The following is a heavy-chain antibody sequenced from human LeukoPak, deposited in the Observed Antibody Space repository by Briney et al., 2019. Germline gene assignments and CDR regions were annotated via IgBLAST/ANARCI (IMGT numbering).Heavy chain of an antibody. Sequence: HPGGSLRLSCAASGSTFSSYGMHWVRQAPGKGLEWVAFIRYDGSNKYYADSVKGRFTISRDNSKNTLYLQMNSLRAEDTAVYYCAKPPASSTQAAINFQHWGQGTLITVSS. CDR2: IRYDGSNK. V-gene: IGHV3-30*02. J-gene: IGHJ1*01. CDR3: AKPPASSTQAAINFQH. CDR1: GSTFSSYG. D-gene: IGHD2-2*01.